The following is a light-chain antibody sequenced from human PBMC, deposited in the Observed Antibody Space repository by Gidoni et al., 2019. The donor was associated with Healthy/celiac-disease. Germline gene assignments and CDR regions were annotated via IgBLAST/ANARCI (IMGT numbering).Light chain of an antibody. CDR3: QQRSNWPPWT. Sequence: EPVFTQSPATLSLSPGERATLSCRASQSVSTYLAWYQQKPGQAPRLLIYDASNRATGSPARFSGSGSGTDFTLTISSLEPEDFAVYYCQQRSNWPPWTFGQGTKVEIK. J-gene: IGKJ1*01. CDR2: DAS. CDR1: QSVSTY. V-gene: IGKV3-11*01.